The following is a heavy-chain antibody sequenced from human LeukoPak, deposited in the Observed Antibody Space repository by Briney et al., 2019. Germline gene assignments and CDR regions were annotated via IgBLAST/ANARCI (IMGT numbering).Heavy chain of an antibody. CDR1: GFTFSNYA. CDR2: ISYDGSNK. CDR3: TRDLVGATSDF. Sequence: GRSLRLSCAASGFTFSNYAIHWVRQAPGKGLEWVAIISYDGSNKYYAASVKGRFTISRDNSENTVDLQMNSLRAEDTALYHCTRDLVGATSDFWGQGTLVTVSS. V-gene: IGHV3-30-3*01. D-gene: IGHD1-26*01. J-gene: IGHJ4*02.